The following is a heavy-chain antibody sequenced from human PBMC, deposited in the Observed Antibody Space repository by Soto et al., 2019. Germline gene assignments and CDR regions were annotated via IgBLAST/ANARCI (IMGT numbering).Heavy chain of an antibody. D-gene: IGHD3-22*01. J-gene: IGHJ4*02. CDR1: GFSFSTYS. CDR2: IGSSSTTI. Sequence: GGSLRLSCAASGFSFSTYSMSWVRQAPGKGLEWVSYIGSSSTTIYYADSVKGRFTISRDNAKNSLYLQMNSLRDEDTAVYYCARDQYYYDSSGYSPFDYWGQGTLVTVSS. V-gene: IGHV3-48*02. CDR3: ARDQYYYDSSGYSPFDY.